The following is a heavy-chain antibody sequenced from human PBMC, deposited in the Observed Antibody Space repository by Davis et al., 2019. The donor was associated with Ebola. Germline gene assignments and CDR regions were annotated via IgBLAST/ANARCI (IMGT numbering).Heavy chain of an antibody. CDR2: LGTSADT. V-gene: IGHV3-23*01. J-gene: IGHJ3*02. D-gene: IGHD1-26*01. CDR3: AKDTSNIWFDI. CDR1: GFTFSSYA. Sequence: PGGSLRLSCPASGFTFSSYAMSWVRQAPGKGLEWVSTLGTSADTYYADSVKGRFTISRDNSKNTLYLQMNGLRVEDTAIYYRAKDTSNIWFDIWGQGTNVTVSS.